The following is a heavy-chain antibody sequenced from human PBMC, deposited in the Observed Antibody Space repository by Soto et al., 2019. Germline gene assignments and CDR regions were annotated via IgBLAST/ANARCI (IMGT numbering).Heavy chain of an antibody. J-gene: IGHJ5*02. CDR2: ISYDGSNK. Sequence: PGGSLRLSCAASGFTFSSYAMHWVRQAPGKGLEWVAVISYDGSNKYYADSVKGRFTISRDNSKNTLYLQMNSLRAEDTAVYYCAREDGYSSSSWFDPWGQGTLVTVSS. D-gene: IGHD6-6*01. CDR1: GFTFSSYA. CDR3: AREDGYSSSSWFDP. V-gene: IGHV3-30-3*01.